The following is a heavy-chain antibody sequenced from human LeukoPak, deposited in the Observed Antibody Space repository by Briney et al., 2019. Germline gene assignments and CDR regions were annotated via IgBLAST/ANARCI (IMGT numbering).Heavy chain of an antibody. CDR1: GYTFTSYY. CDR2: INPSGGST. Sequence: GESLKISCKGSGYTFTSYYMHWVRQAPGQGLEWMGIINPSGGSTSYAQKFQGRVTMTRDTSTSTVYMELSSLRSEDTAVYYCARLAPLAKLRFLEWSARDFDYWGQGTLVTVSS. J-gene: IGHJ4*02. D-gene: IGHD3-3*01. V-gene: IGHV1-46*03. CDR3: ARLAPLAKLRFLEWSARDFDY.